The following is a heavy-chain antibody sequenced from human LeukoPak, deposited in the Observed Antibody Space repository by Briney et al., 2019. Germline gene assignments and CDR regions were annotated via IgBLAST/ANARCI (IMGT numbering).Heavy chain of an antibody. D-gene: IGHD2-21*02. Sequence: PSETLSLTCTVSGGSISSYYWSWIRPPPGKGLEWIGYIYYSGSTNYNPSLKSRVTISVDTSKNQFSLKLSSVTAADTAVYYCARGSRDYYFDYWGQGTLVTVSS. J-gene: IGHJ4*02. CDR3: ARGSRDYYFDY. V-gene: IGHV4-59*01. CDR1: GGSISSYY. CDR2: IYYSGST.